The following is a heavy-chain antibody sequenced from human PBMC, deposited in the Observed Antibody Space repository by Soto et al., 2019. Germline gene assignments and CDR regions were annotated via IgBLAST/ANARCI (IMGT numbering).Heavy chain of an antibody. CDR3: ARGDGDHYDGNGYLGGH. CDR1: GFTFSTYW. CDR2: IKSDGSGT. D-gene: IGHD3-22*01. J-gene: IGHJ4*02. Sequence: EVQLVESGGGLVQLGGSLRLSCAASGFTFSTYWMHWVRQAPGKGPVWVSRIKSDGSGTYYADSVEGRFTISRDNAQNTLYLQMNSLRVEDTAVYYCARGDGDHYDGNGYLGGHWGQGTLVTVSS. V-gene: IGHV3-74*01.